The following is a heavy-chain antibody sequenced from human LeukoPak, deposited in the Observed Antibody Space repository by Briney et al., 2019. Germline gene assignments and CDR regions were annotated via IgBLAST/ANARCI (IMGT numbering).Heavy chain of an antibody. CDR3: AKRGESCSSTNCLKYYFDY. D-gene: IGHD2-2*01. CDR1: GFTFSSFA. Sequence: GASLRLSCAASGFTFSSFAMSWVRQAPGKGLEWVSAIDGGVDTYYADSVKGRFTISRDNSKNTLYLQMNSLRAEDTAVYYCAKRGESCSSTNCLKYYFDYWGQGTLVTVSS. J-gene: IGHJ4*02. V-gene: IGHV3-23*01. CDR2: IDGGVDT.